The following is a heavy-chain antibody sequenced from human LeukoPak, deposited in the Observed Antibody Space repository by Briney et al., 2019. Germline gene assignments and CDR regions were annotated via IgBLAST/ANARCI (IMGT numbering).Heavy chain of an antibody. D-gene: IGHD1-26*01. CDR2: ISSSTGYI. Sequence: GGSLSLSCAASGFTFSSYSMDWVRQAPGKGLEWVSSISSSTGYIYYADSVKGRFTISRDNAENSLYLQMNSLRAEDTAVYYCARAKTYSGSYYDAFDIWGQGTMVTVSS. CDR3: ARAKTYSGSYYDAFDI. CDR1: GFTFSSYS. J-gene: IGHJ3*02. V-gene: IGHV3-21*01.